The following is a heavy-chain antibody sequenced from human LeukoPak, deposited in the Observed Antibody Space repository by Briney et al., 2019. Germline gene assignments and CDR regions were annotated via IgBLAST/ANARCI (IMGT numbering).Heavy chain of an antibody. Sequence: SETLSLTCTVSGGSVSSATSYWSWIRQPPGKGLEWIGYIHYSGSTNFNSSLKSRVTISLDTAKNQFSLKLSSVTAADTAVYYCAREELRSNSRYYYYAMDVWGQGTTVTVSS. CDR2: IHYSGST. CDR3: AREELRSNSRYYYYAMDV. V-gene: IGHV4-61*01. D-gene: IGHD2/OR15-2a*01. J-gene: IGHJ6*02. CDR1: GGSVSSATSY.